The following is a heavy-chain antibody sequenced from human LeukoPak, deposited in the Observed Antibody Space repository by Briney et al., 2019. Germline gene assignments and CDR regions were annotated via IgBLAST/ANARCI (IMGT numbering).Heavy chain of an antibody. Sequence: SETXSLTCTVSGGSISSYYWSWIRQPPGKGLEWIGYIYYSGSTNYNPSLKSRVTISVDTSKNQFSLKLNSVTAADTAVYYCARDYAFWGQGTLVTVSS. V-gene: IGHV4-59*01. J-gene: IGHJ4*02. CDR1: GGSISSYY. CDR3: ARDYAF. D-gene: IGHD2-2*01. CDR2: IYYSGST.